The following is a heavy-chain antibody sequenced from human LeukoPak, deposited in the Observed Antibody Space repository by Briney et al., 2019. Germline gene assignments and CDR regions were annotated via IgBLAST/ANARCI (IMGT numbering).Heavy chain of an antibody. CDR2: MYSGGDT. J-gene: IGHJ4*02. V-gene: IGHV3-66*01. CDR1: GFTVSDNY. CDR3: ARAYYYDTSGYQGYYFDY. Sequence: GGSLRLSCAAPGFTVSDNYMSWVRQAPGKGLEWVSVMYSGGDTYYANSVKGRFTFSRDISKNTLYLQMNGLRTEDMAVYYCARAYYYDTSGYQGYYFDYWGQGTLVTVSS. D-gene: IGHD3-22*01.